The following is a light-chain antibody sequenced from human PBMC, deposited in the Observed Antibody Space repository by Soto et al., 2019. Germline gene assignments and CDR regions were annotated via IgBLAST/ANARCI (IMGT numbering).Light chain of an antibody. CDR1: SSNIGSNT. CDR2: SNN. CDR3: SSYTSNNLGV. V-gene: IGLV1-44*01. Sequence: QSVLTQPPSASGTPGQRVTISCSGSSSNIGSNTVNWYQQLPGTAPKLLIYSNNQRPSGVPDRFSGSKSGTSASLAISGLQSEDEADYYCSSYTSNNLGVFGGGTKLTVL. J-gene: IGLJ3*02.